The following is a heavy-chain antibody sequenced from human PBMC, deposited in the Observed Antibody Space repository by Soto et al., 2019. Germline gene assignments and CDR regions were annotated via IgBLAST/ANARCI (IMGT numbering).Heavy chain of an antibody. CDR3: ARAGYKTTPYYYYGMDV. D-gene: IGHD1-20*01. J-gene: IGHJ6*02. CDR1: GGTFSSYA. V-gene: IGHV1-69*13. CDR2: IIPIFGTA. Sequence: SVKVYCKASGGTFSSYAISWLRQAAGQGLEWMGGIIPIFGTANYAQKFQGRVTITADESTSTAYMELSSLRSEDTAVYYCARAGYKTTPYYYYGMDVWGQGTTVTVSS.